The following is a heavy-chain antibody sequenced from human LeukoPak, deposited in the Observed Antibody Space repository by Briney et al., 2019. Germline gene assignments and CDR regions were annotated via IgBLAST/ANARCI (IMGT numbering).Heavy chain of an antibody. CDR2: IYYSGST. J-gene: IGHJ4*02. V-gene: IGHV4-59*08. Sequence: SETLSLTCTVSGGSIRSYYWSWVRQPPGKGLEWIGYIYYSGSTTYNPSLKSRVTISIDTSKNQFSLRLSSVTAADTAVYYCAKGGGFTSGWHDYWGQGTLVTVSS. CDR1: GGSIRSYY. D-gene: IGHD6-19*01. CDR3: AKGGGFTSGWHDY.